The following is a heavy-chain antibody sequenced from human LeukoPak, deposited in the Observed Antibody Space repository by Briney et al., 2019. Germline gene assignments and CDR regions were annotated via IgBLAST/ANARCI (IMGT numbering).Heavy chain of an antibody. CDR1: GFTFSSYS. J-gene: IGHJ4*02. CDR2: ISSSSSSI. D-gene: IGHD2-2*01. V-gene: IGHV3-21*01. CDR3: ARSDYCSSTSCYSRAFGY. Sequence: GGSLRLSCAASGFTFSSYSMNWVRQAPGKGLEWVSSISSSSSSIYYADSVKGRFTISRDDAKNSLYLQMNSLRAEDTAVYYCARSDYCSSTSCYSRAFGYWGQGTLVTVSS.